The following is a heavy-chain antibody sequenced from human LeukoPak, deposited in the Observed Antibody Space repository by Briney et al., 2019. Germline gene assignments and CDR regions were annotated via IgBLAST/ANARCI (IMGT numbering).Heavy chain of an antibody. Sequence: PGGSLRLSCAASGFTFTMFGMNWVRQAPGKGLEWVSYIDARSGIVYYADSVQGRFTISRDDAKDSVFLQMNSLRAEDTAVYYCAKRRGYASDYWGQGTLVTVSS. J-gene: IGHJ4*02. CDR3: AKRRGYASDY. CDR1: GFTFTMFG. V-gene: IGHV3-48*01. D-gene: IGHD3-3*01. CDR2: IDARSGIV.